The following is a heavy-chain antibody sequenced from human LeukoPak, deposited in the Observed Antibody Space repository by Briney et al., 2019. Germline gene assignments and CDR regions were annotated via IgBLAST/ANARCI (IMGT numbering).Heavy chain of an antibody. CDR2: ISSSGSTI. CDR3: ARESTVTYYDFWSGGDAFDI. D-gene: IGHD3-3*01. V-gene: IGHV3-11*01. Sequence: GGSLRLSCAASGFAFDAYAMHWVRQAPGKGLEWVSYISSSGSTIYYADSVKGRFTISRDNAKNSLYLQMNSLRAEDTAVYYCARESTVTYYDFWSGGDAFDIWGQGTMVTVSS. J-gene: IGHJ3*02. CDR1: GFAFDAYA.